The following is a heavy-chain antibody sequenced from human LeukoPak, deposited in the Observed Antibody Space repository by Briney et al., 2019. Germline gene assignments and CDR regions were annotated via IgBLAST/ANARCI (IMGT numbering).Heavy chain of an antibody. V-gene: IGHV1-69*05. CDR1: GGTFSSYA. J-gene: IGHJ5*02. Sequence: SVKVSCTASGGTFSSYAISWVRQAPGQGLEWMGRIIPIFGTANYAQKFQGRVTITTDESTSTAYMELSSLRSEDTAVYYCARQAGYSSSWYVGWFDPWGQGTLVTVSS. CDR3: ARQAGYSSSWYVGWFDP. CDR2: IIPIFGTA. D-gene: IGHD6-13*01.